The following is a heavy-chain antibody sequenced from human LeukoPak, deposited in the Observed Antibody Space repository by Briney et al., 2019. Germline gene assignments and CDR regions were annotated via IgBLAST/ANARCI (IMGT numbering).Heavy chain of an antibody. CDR2: ISSGGSTI. Sequence: GGSLRLSCAASGFTFSSYEMNWVRQAPGKGLEWASYISSGGSTIYYADSVKGRFTISRDNAKNSLYLQMNSLRAEDTAVYYCAGDTEGTIVVVPAAKYWGQGTLVTVSS. J-gene: IGHJ4*02. CDR3: AGDTEGTIVVVPAAKY. V-gene: IGHV3-48*03. D-gene: IGHD2-2*01. CDR1: GFTFSSYE.